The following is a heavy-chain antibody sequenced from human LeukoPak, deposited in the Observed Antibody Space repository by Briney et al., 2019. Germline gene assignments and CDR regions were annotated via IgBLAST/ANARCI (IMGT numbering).Heavy chain of an antibody. CDR3: TREEGGTTVDY. Sequence: SETLSLTCTVSGYSISSGYFWGWIRQPPGKGLEWIGSIPHSGTTYYNPSLKSRITISQDTSKNQFSLKVNSVTAADTAAYYCTREEGGTTVDYWGQGTMVTVSS. CDR2: IPHSGTT. J-gene: IGHJ4*03. CDR1: GYSISSGYF. V-gene: IGHV4-38-2*02. D-gene: IGHD1-1*01.